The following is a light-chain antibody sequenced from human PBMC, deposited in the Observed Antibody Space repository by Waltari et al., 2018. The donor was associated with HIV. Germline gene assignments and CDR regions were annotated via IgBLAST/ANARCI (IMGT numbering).Light chain of an antibody. CDR1: SSDVGSYNL. CDR3: CSYAGSRVV. J-gene: IGLJ2*01. Sequence: QSALTQPASVSGSPGQSITISCTGTSSDVGSYNLVSWHQHHPGKAPKLMIYEGSKRPSGVSNRFSGSKSGNTASLTISGLQAEDEADYYCCSYAGSRVVFGGGTKLTVL. CDR2: EGS. V-gene: IGLV2-23*01.